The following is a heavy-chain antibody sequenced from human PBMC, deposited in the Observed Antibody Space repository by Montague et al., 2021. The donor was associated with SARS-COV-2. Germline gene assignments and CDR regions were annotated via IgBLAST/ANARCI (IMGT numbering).Heavy chain of an antibody. D-gene: IGHD3-10*01. CDR3: ARGRRILLWFGELFPGGDYYGRDV. Sequence: KKNSGSTNYNPSLKSRVTISVDTSKNQFSLKLSSVTAADTAVYYCARGRRILLWFGELFPGGDYYGRDVWGKGTTVTVSS. J-gene: IGHJ6*04. V-gene: IGHV4-34*01. CDR2: KKNSGST.